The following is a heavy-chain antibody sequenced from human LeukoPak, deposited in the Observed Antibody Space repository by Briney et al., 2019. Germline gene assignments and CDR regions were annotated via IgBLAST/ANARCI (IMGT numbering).Heavy chain of an antibody. D-gene: IGHD1-26*01. CDR1: GGSISSSSYY. CDR2: IYYSGST. J-gene: IGHJ4*02. V-gene: IGHV4-39*01. Sequence: SETLSLTCTVSGGSISSSSYYWGWIRQPPGKGLEWIGSIYYSGSTYYNPSLKSRVTISVDTSKNQFSLKLSSVTAADTAVYYCARPEVGATYFDYWGQGTLVTDSS. CDR3: ARPEVGATYFDY.